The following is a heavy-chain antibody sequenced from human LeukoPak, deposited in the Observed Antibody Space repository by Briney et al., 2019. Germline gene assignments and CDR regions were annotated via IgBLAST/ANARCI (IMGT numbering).Heavy chain of an antibody. D-gene: IGHD2-2*01. CDR1: GYSFTSYW. CDR2: IYPGDSDT. V-gene: IGHV5-51*01. Sequence: GESLKISCQGSGYSFTSYWIGWVRQIPGKGMEWMGIIYPGDSDTRYSPSFQGQVTIPAAQSISTAFLQWSSLKASDTAMYYCATGDCSSTSCPFDYWGQGTLVTVSS. CDR3: ATGDCSSTSCPFDY. J-gene: IGHJ4*02.